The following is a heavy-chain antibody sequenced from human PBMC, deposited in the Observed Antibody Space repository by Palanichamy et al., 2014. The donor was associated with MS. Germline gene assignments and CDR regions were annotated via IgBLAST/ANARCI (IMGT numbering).Heavy chain of an antibody. J-gene: IGHJ4*02. CDR2: ISYGGGYT. CDR1: GFAFNTYA. CDR3: ARDPSECGRDCYSTFDY. D-gene: IGHD2-21*02. V-gene: IGHV3-23*01. Sequence: EVQLLDVWGEGSGPSRGGPVRLSCAASGFAFNTYAMSWVRQAPGKGLEWLSSISYGGGYTHYADSVKGRFTISRDNSKNRLYLQMNSLRVEDTAIYYCARDPSECGRDCYSTFDYWGQGTPVSVSP.